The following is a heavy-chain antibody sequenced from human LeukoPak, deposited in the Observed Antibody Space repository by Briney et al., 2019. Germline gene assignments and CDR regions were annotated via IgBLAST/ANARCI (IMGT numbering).Heavy chain of an antibody. V-gene: IGHV4-34*01. CDR3: ARYLINSVAAAHLFDP. J-gene: IGHJ5*02. Sequence: PSETLSLTCAVYGGSFSGYYWSWIRQPPGKGLEWIGEINHSGSTNYNPSLKSRVTISEDTSKNQFSLKLSSVTAADTAVYYCARYLINSVAAAHLFDPWGQGTLDTVSS. CDR1: GGSFSGYY. D-gene: IGHD6-13*01. CDR2: INHSGST.